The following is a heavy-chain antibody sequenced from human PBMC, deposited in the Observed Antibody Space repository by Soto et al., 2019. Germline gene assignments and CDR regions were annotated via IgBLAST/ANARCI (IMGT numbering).Heavy chain of an antibody. CDR3: VREGSGWNSRDSFDF. CDR2: ISGSGGSA. J-gene: IGHJ3*01. Sequence: EVQLLESGGGLVGPGGSLRLSCAASGFTFSNYAMNWVRQAPGKGLECVSVISGSGGSAYYADSVQGRFTISRDNSKNTLYMQMNSLRDEHTAIYYCVREGSGWNSRDSFDFWGRGTMVTVTS. V-gene: IGHV3-23*01. D-gene: IGHD6-19*01. CDR1: GFTFSNYA.